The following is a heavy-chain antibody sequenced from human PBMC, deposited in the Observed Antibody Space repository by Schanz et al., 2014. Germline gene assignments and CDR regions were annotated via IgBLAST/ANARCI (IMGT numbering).Heavy chain of an antibody. J-gene: IGHJ4*02. CDR3: ARPRFDYGEVDY. CDR2: TNGDGTNA. V-gene: IGHV3-74*01. D-gene: IGHD4-17*01. CDR1: GFTLSSYW. Sequence: EVKLVESGGGAVRPGGSLRLSCAASGFTLSSYWMHWVRQVPGKGLEWVSCTNGDGTNAKYADSVKGRFTISRDNAKKTLSLQMISLRAEDTAVYYCARPRFDYGEVDYWGQGTLXTVSS.